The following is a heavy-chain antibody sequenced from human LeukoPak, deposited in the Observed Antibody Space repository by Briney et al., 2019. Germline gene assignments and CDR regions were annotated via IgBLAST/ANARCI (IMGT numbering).Heavy chain of an antibody. CDR1: GGTFSSYA. Sequence: AASVKVSCKASGGTFSSYAISWVRQAPGQGLEWMGGIIPIFGTANYAQKFQGRVTITADESTSTAYMELSSLRSEDTAVYYCARDRDYYGSGKIVYYYGMDVWGQGTTVIVSS. V-gene: IGHV1-69*13. D-gene: IGHD3-10*01. J-gene: IGHJ6*02. CDR2: IIPIFGTA. CDR3: ARDRDYYGSGKIVYYYGMDV.